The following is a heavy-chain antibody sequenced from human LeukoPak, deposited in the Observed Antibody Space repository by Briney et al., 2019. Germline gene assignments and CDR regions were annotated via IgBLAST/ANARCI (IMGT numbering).Heavy chain of an antibody. Sequence: PSETLSLTCTVSSGSISSYYWSWIRQPAGKGLEWIGRIYTSGSTDYNSSLKSRVTISVDTSKNQFSLKMSSVTAADTAVYYCARGAVLRFLEWLSNDAFDIWGQGTMVTVSS. D-gene: IGHD3-3*01. CDR1: SGSISSYY. J-gene: IGHJ3*02. CDR3: ARGAVLRFLEWLSNDAFDI. V-gene: IGHV4-4*07. CDR2: IYTSGST.